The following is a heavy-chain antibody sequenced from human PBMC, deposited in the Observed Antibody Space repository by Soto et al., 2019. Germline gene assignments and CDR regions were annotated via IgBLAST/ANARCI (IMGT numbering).Heavy chain of an antibody. V-gene: IGHV4-59*12. CDR1: CGSISNYY. J-gene: IGHJ6*02. CDR3: ARDLQALRALHYDTDMDV. Sequence: SETLSLTCSVSCGSISNYYCSCFLQPPGKGLEWIGHMHYGGNNDYNPSLRSRVTISVDTSKNQFSLKLYSVTAADTAVYYCARDLQALRALHYDTDMDVWGQGTTVTVSS. CDR2: MHYGGNN. D-gene: IGHD3-22*01.